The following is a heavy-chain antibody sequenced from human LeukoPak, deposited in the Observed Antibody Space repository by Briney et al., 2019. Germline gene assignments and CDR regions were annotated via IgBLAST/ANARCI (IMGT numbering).Heavy chain of an antibody. CDR1: GGSISSGGYY. CDR2: IYYSGST. Sequence: PSQTLSLTCTVSGGSISSGGYYWSWIRQHPGKGLEWIGYIYYSGSTYYNPSLKSRFTISVDTSKNQFSLKLSSVTAADTAVYYCAREGGAAAGNPIDYWGQGTLVTVSS. CDR3: AREGGAAAGNPIDY. V-gene: IGHV4-31*03. D-gene: IGHD6-13*01. J-gene: IGHJ4*02.